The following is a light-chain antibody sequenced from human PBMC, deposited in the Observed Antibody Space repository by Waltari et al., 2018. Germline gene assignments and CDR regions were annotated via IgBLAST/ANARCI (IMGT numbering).Light chain of an antibody. CDR3: QQYNTWPPST. Sequence: EIVMTQSPAALSVSPGERATLACTASHYNSNNLAWYQHKPGQPPRLLISGASTRATGVPARFSGSGSGTEFSLTISSLQSEDSAIYFCQQYNTWPPSTFGQGTKLEIK. J-gene: IGKJ2*02. CDR1: HYNSNN. V-gene: IGKV3-15*01. CDR2: GAS.